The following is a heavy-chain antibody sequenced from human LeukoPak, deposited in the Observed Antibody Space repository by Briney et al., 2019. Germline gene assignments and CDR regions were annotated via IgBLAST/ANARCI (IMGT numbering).Heavy chain of an antibody. V-gene: IGHV3-23*01. CDR3: AKERGTSGSYYNDY. J-gene: IGHJ4*02. CDR2: ISGSGGST. D-gene: IGHD3-10*01. CDR1: GFTFSSYA. Sequence: LSGGSLRLSCAASGFTFSSYAMSWVRQAPGKGLEWVSAISGSGGSTYYADSVKGRFTISRDNSKNTLYLQMNSLRAEDTAVYYCAKERGTSGSYYNDYWGQGTLVTVSS.